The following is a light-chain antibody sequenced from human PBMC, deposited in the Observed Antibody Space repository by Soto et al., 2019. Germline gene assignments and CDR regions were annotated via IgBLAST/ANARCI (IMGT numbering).Light chain of an antibody. Sequence: DIQMTQSPSSLSASVGDRVTITCRASQSITIYLNWYQQKSGKAPKLLIYAASSLQSGVPSRFSGSGYGTDFTLTISSLQLEASATYYCQQRYSTPLTFGQGKRLEIK. CDR2: AAS. J-gene: IGKJ5*01. CDR1: QSITIY. V-gene: IGKV1-39*01. CDR3: QQRYSTPLT.